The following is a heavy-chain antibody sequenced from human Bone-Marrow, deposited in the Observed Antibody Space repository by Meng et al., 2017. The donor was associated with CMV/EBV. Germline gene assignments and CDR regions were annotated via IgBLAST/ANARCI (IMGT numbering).Heavy chain of an antibody. Sequence: SETLSLTCTVSGGSIGSYYWSWIRQPPGKGLEWIGYIYYSGSTNYNPSLKSRVTISVDTSKNQFSLKLSSVTAADTAVYYCAREWSSSWVIDWGQGTLVTVSS. V-gene: IGHV4-59*01. CDR3: AREWSSSWVID. CDR2: IYYSGST. CDR1: GGSIGSYY. J-gene: IGHJ4*02. D-gene: IGHD6-13*01.